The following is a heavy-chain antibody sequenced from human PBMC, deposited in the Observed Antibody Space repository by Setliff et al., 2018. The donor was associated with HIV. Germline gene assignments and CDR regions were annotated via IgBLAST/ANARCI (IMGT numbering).Heavy chain of an antibody. D-gene: IGHD1-1*01. CDR2: IYYSGST. V-gene: IGHV4-39*01. CDR1: GGSISSSSYY. Sequence: SETLSLTCTVSGGSISSSSYYWGWIRQPPGKGLEWIGSIYYSGSTYYNPSLKSRVTISVDTSKNQFSLKLSSVTAADTAAYYCALDNWNDGVDYWGQGTLVTVSS. CDR3: ALDNWNDGVDY. J-gene: IGHJ4*02.